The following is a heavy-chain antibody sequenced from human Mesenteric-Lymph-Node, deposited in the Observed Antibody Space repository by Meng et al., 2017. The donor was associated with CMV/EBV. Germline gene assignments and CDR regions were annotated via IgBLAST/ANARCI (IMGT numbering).Heavy chain of an antibody. V-gene: IGHV3-23*03. CDR1: GFTFDDYT. CDR3: AKDRCSTTSCYDNYPNLGDWFDP. Sequence: GESLKISCAASGFTFDDYTMHWVRQAPGKGLEWVSVIYSDGGSTYYGDSVKGRFTISRDNSKNTLYLQMNSLRAEDTAVYYCAKDRCSTTSCYDNYPNLGDWFDPWGQGILVTVSS. CDR2: IYSDGGST. D-gene: IGHD2-2*01. J-gene: IGHJ5*02.